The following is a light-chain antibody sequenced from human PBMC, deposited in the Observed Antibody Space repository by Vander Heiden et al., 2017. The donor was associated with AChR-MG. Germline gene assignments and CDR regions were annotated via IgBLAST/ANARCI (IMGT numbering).Light chain of an antibody. V-gene: IGKV3-11*01. J-gene: IGKJ2*01. CDR1: QSVSSY. CDR3: QQRSNWPPYT. Sequence: DIVLTQSPATLSLSPGESATPSCRASQSVSSYLAWYQQKPGQAPRLLIYDASNRATGIPARFSGSGSGTDFTLTISSLEPEDFAVYYCQQRSNWPPYTFGQGTKLEIK. CDR2: DAS.